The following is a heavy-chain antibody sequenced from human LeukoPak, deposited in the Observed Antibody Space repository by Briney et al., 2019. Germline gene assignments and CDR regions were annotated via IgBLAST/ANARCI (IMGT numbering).Heavy chain of an antibody. CDR1: GFRFNNYG. Sequence: GRSLRLSCAASGFRFNNYGIHWVRQAPGKGLEWVAVTWYDGSNKYYADSVRDRFTVSRDNSKNTVYLQMNSLRVEDTAVYYCARDDTGSYYAFGYWGQGTLVTVSS. CDR2: TWYDGSNK. D-gene: IGHD1-26*01. V-gene: IGHV3-33*01. J-gene: IGHJ4*02. CDR3: ARDDTGSYYAFGY.